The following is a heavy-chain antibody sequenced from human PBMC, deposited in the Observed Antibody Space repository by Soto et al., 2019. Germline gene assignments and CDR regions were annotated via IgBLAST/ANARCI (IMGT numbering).Heavy chain of an antibody. CDR2: ISYDGSNK. V-gene: IGHV3-30-3*01. CDR3: AREDAAEMAQRSGGMDV. D-gene: IGHD3-10*01. CDR1: GFTFSSYA. J-gene: IGHJ6*02. Sequence: QVQLVESGGGVVQPGRSLRLSCAASGFTFSSYAMHWVRQAPGKGLEWVAVISYDGSNKYYADSVKGRFTISRDNSKNTLYLQMNSLRAEDTAVYYCAREDAAEMAQRSGGMDVWGQGTTVTVSS.